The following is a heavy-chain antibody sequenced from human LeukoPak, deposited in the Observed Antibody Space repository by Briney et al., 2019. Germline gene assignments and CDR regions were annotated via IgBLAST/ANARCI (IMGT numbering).Heavy chain of an antibody. D-gene: IGHD3-16*01. CDR3: AKWGPRRLVYFDY. J-gene: IGHJ4*02. CDR1: GYTFTSYA. Sequence: ASVKVSCKASGYTFTSYAMHWVRQAPGQRLEWMGWINAGNGNTKYSQKFQGRVTITRDTSASTAYMELSSLRAEDTAVYYCAKWGPRRLVYFDYWGQGTLVTVSS. CDR2: INAGNGNT. V-gene: IGHV1-3*01.